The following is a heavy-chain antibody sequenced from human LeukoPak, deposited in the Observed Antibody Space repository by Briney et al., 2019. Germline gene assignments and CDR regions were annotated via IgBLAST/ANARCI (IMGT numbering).Heavy chain of an antibody. Sequence: GGSLRLSCAASGFTFSSYAMNWVRQAPGKGLEWVSYISSSGSTIYYADSVKGRFTISRDNAKNSLYLQMNSLRAEDTAVYYCARDPAAAGIDYWGQGTLVTVSS. CDR3: ARDPAAAGIDY. CDR1: GFTFSSYA. V-gene: IGHV3-48*03. CDR2: ISSSGSTI. D-gene: IGHD6-13*01. J-gene: IGHJ4*02.